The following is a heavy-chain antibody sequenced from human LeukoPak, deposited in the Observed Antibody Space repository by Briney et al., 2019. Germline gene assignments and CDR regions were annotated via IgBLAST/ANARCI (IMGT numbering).Heavy chain of an antibody. CDR2: ISSSSSYI. V-gene: IGHV3-21*01. CDR3: ARDLDGDLDY. J-gene: IGHJ4*02. Sequence: GGSLRLSCAASGFTFSSYSMNWVRQAPGKGLEWVSSISSSSSYIYYADSVKGRFTISRDDAKNSLYLQMNSLRAEDTAVYYCARDLDGDLDYWGQRTLVTVSS. CDR1: GFTFSSYS. D-gene: IGHD3-3*01.